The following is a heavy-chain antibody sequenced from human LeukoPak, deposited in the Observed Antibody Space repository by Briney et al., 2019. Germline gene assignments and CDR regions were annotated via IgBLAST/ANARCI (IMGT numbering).Heavy chain of an antibody. CDR2: IYYSGST. V-gene: IGHV4-59*01. CDR3: ARALYYSNYDRVYFDY. Sequence: SETLSLTCTVSGGSISSYYWSWIRQPPGKGLEWIGYIYYSGSTNYNPSLKSRVTISVDTSKNQFSLKLSSVTAADTAVYYCARALYYSNYDRVYFDYWGQGTLVTVSS. D-gene: IGHD4-11*01. CDR1: GGSISSYY. J-gene: IGHJ4*02.